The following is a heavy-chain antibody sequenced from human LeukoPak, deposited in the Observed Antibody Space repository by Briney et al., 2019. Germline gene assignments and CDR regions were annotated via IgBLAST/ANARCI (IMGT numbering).Heavy chain of an antibody. CDR3: AGSWIQLRYFDY. CDR2: IYYSGST. D-gene: IGHD5-18*01. J-gene: IGHJ4*02. CDR1: GGSISSSSYY. Sequence: SETLSLTCTVSGGSISSSSYYWGWIRQPPGKGLEWIGSIYYSGSTYYNPSLKSRVTISVDTSKNQFSLKLSSVTAADTAVYYYAGSWIQLRYFDYWGQGTLVTVSS. V-gene: IGHV4-39*01.